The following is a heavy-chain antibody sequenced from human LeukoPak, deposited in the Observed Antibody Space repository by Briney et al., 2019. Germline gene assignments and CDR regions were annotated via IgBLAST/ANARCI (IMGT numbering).Heavy chain of an antibody. J-gene: IGHJ3*02. CDR2: IYYSGST. V-gene: IGHV4-61*01. D-gene: IGHD3-22*01. CDR3: ARGSSGSDVFDI. CDR1: GYSITTGYY. Sequence: SETLSLTCTVSGYSITTGYYWAWIRQPPGKGLEWIGYIYYSGSTNYNPSLKSRVTISVDTSKNQFSVKLSSVTAADTAVYYCARGSSGSDVFDIWGQGTMVTVSS.